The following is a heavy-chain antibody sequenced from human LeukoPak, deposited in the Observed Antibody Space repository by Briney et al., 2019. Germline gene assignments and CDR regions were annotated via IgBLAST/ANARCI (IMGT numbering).Heavy chain of an antibody. D-gene: IGHD6-13*01. CDR2: INHSGST. CDR1: GGSFSGYY. CDR3: ARGWPPYSSSWYYFDY. V-gene: IGHV4-34*01. J-gene: IGHJ4*02. Sequence: SSETLSLTCAVYGGSFSGYYWSWIRQPPGKGLEWIGEINHSGSTNYNPSLKSRVTISVDTSKNQFSLKLSSVTAADTAVYYRARGWPPYSSSWYYFDYWGQGTLVTVSS.